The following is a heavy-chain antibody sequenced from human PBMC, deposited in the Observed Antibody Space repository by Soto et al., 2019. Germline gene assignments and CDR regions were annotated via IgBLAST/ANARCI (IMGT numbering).Heavy chain of an antibody. D-gene: IGHD3-22*01. CDR1: GGTFSSYA. J-gene: IGHJ2*01. V-gene: IGHV1-69*12. CDR3: ARELIGTMIVVVTSGFDL. Sequence: QVQLVQSGAEVKKPGPSVKVSCKASGGTFSSYAISWVRQAPRQGIEWMGVIRPIFGTAHYAQKLQGRVTITAEESTSTAYMELSRMRSEDTAVFYCARELIGTMIVVVTSGFDLWGRGTLVTVSS. CDR2: IRPIFGTA.